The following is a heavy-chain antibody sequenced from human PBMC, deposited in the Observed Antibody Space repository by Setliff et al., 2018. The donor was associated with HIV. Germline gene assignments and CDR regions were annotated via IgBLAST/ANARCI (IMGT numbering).Heavy chain of an antibody. V-gene: IGHV4-4*09. CDR1: GGSFSGYY. Sequence: PSETLSLTCAVYGGSFSGYYWSWIRQPPGKGPEWIGHIYTNGYTNYNPSLKSRVTISVDTSKNQFSLRLTSVTAADTAVYYCARAPPGIQSDAFDVWGQGTMVTVSS. CDR2: IYTNGYT. CDR3: ARAPPGIQSDAFDV. J-gene: IGHJ3*01.